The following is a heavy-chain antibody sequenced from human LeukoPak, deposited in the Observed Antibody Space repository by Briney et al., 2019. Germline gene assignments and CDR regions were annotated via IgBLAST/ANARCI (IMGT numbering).Heavy chain of an antibody. CDR3: VRGGESTWS. J-gene: IGHJ5*02. D-gene: IGHD2-15*01. CDR1: GFTFSSYW. CDR2: INNDGSDT. Sequence: PGGSLRLSCAASGFTFSSYWMHWVRQAPGKGPVWVSRINNDGSDTTYADSVKGRFTISRDDAKNTLYLQMNSLRAEDTAVYYCVRGGESTWSWGQGTLVTVSP. V-gene: IGHV3-74*01.